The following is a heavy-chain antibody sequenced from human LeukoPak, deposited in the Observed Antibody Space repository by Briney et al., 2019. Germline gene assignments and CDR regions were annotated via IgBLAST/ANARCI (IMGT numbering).Heavy chain of an antibody. Sequence: GASVKVSCKASGYTFTGYYMHWVRQAPGQGLEWMGWINPNSGGTNYAQKLQGRVTMTTDTSTSTAYMELRSLRSDDTAVYYCARGRPKLSTRIAVAGPVSHFDYWGQGTLVTVSS. CDR2: INPNSGGT. CDR3: ARGRPKLSTRIAVAGPVSHFDY. J-gene: IGHJ4*02. D-gene: IGHD6-19*01. V-gene: IGHV1-2*02. CDR1: GYTFTGYY.